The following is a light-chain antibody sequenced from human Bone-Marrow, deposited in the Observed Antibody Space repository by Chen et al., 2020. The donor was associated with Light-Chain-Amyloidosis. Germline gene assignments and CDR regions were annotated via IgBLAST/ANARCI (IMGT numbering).Light chain of an antibody. CDR2: EDD. V-gene: IGLV6-57*01. J-gene: IGLJ3*02. Sequence: NFILTQPPSGWGPPGRPVIISCTRSSGSIATNNVQWYQQRPGSSPTTVIYEDDQRPSGVPDRFSGSIDRSSNSASLTISGLKTEDEADYYCQSYQGSSQGVFGGGTKLTVL. CDR1: SGSIATNN. CDR3: QSYQGSSQGV.